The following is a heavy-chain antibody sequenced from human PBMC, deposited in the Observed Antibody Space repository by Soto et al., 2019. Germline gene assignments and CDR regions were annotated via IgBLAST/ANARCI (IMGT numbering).Heavy chain of an antibody. J-gene: IGHJ4*02. V-gene: IGHV3-23*01. Sequence: GGSLRLSCGASGFTCSSFAMSWVRQAQGKGLEWVSAISGSGGSTYYADSVKGRFNISRDNSKNTLYLQMNSLRAEDTAVYYCAKGRFGVVIPRLYFDYWGQGTLVTVSS. CDR3: AKGRFGVVIPRLYFDY. CDR2: ISGSGGST. D-gene: IGHD3-3*01. CDR1: GFTCSSFA.